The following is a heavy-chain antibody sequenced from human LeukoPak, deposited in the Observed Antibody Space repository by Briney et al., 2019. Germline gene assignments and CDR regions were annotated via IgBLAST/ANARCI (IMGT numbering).Heavy chain of an antibody. CDR2: INTNTGNP. CDR3: ARDQSAVWYYYDSSGHTIFFDP. V-gene: IGHV7-4-1*02. Sequence: ASVKVSCKASGYTFTSYAMNWVRQAPGQGLEWMGWINTNTGNPTYAQGFTGRFVFSLDTSVSTAYLQISSLKAEDTAVYYCARDQSAVWYYYDSSGHTIFFDPWGQGTLVTVSS. D-gene: IGHD3-22*01. J-gene: IGHJ5*02. CDR1: GYTFTSYA.